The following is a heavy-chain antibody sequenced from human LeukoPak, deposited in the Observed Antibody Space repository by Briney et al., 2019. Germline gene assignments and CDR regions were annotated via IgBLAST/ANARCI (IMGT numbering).Heavy chain of an antibody. J-gene: IGHJ2*01. D-gene: IGHD2-2*01. Sequence: ASVKVSCKASGYTFTSYGISLVRQAPGQGLEWMGWISAYNGNTNYAQKLQGRVTMTTDTSTSTAYMELGSLRSDDTAVYYCARGYCSSTSCYFGYWYFDLWGRGTLVTVSS. CDR2: ISAYNGNT. V-gene: IGHV1-18*01. CDR1: GYTFTSYG. CDR3: ARGYCSSTSCYFGYWYFDL.